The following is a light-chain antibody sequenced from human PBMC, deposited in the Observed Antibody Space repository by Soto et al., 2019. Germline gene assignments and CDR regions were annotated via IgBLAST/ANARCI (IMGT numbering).Light chain of an antibody. J-gene: IGLJ2*01. Sequence: QSALTQPASVSGSPGQSITISCTGTSSDVGRYNYVSWSQQHPGKAPKLMIYDVSNRPSGVSNRFSGSKSGDTASLTISGLQAEDEADYYCSSYTTSGTLSFGGGTKLTVL. CDR2: DVS. CDR3: SSYTTSGTLS. CDR1: SSDVGRYNY. V-gene: IGLV2-14*03.